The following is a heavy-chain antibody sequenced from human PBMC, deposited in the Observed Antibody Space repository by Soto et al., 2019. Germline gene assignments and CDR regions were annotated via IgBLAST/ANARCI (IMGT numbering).Heavy chain of an antibody. D-gene: IGHD6-6*01. J-gene: IGHJ6*02. CDR2: ISPYNGRT. CDR3: GRCRPDYYAMDV. CDR1: GYSFTSYG. Sequence: ASAKVSCRAVGYSFTSYGIAWGRQVPGQGREGMGWISPYNGRTNHEQNVQGRVVMTTDISTTVVYLELRSLRSADTAMYYCGRCRPDYYAMDVWGQGTTVTVSS. V-gene: IGHV1-18*01.